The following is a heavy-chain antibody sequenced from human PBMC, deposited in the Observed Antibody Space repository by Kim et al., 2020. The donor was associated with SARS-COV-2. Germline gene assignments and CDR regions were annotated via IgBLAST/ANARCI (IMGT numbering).Heavy chain of an antibody. Sequence: ASVKVSGKAYGYSFTSYGISWVRQAPGQGLEWMGWISAYNGNTNYAQKLQGRVTMTTDTSTSTAYMELRSLTSDDTAVYYCARSSLVLEWLLLLWGQGTLVTVSS. CDR1: GYSFTSYG. D-gene: IGHD3-3*01. J-gene: IGHJ4*02. CDR2: ISAYNGNT. V-gene: IGHV1-18*04. CDR3: ARSSLVLEWLLLL.